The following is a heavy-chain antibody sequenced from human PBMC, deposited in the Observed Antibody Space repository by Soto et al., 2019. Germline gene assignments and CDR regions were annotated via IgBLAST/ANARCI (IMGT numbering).Heavy chain of an antibody. V-gene: IGHV3-53*01. J-gene: IGHJ6*02. Sequence: GGSLRLSCAASGFTVSSNYMSWVRQAPGKGLEWVSVIYSGGSTYYADSVKGRFTISRDNSKNTLYLQMNSLRAEDTAVYYCARSVAGVNYYGMDVWGQGTTVTVSS. CDR2: IYSGGST. CDR3: ARSVAGVNYYGMDV. CDR1: GFTVSSNY. D-gene: IGHD6-19*01.